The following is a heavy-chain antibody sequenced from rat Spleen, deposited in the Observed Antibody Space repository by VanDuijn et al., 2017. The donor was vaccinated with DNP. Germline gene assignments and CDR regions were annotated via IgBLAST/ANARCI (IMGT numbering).Heavy chain of an antibody. V-gene: IGHV5-22*01. CDR3: ARHVLPLRVWDY. Sequence: EVRLVESGGDLVQPGRSLKLSCAVSGFTLSDYYMAWVRQGPTKGLEWVAYISYDVGNTYYRDSVKGRFTISRDNAKSTLYLEMNSLRSEDMATYYCARHVLPLRVWDYWGQGVMVTVSS. CDR1: GFTLSDYY. D-gene: IGHD1-4*01. J-gene: IGHJ2*01. CDR2: ISYDVGNT.